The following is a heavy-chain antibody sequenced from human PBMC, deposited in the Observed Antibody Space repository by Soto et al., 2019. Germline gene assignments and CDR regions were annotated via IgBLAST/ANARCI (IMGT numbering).Heavy chain of an antibody. Sequence: HVQLVQSGAEVKKPGSSVKVSYNASGGTFSSYAIRWVRQAPGQGLEWMGGIIPIFGTANYAQKFQGRVTITADESTSTRYMELSSLRSEDTAVYYCARVVTVVKSFHYWYFDLWGRGTLVTVSS. J-gene: IGHJ2*01. CDR2: IIPIFGTA. D-gene: IGHD2-15*01. CDR3: ARVVTVVKSFHYWYFDL. V-gene: IGHV1-69*12. CDR1: GGTFSSYA.